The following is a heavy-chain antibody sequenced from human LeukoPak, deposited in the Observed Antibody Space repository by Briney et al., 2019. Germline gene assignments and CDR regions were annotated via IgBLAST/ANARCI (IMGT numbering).Heavy chain of an antibody. CDR2: ISWNSGSI. D-gene: IGHD6-19*01. V-gene: IGHV3-9*01. J-gene: IGHJ3*02. Sequence: GGSLRLSCAASGFIFSSYTMNWVRQAPGKGLEWVSGISWNSGSIGYADSVKGRFTISRDNAKNSLYLQMNSLRAEDTALYYCAKDRRTVAPDAFDIWGQGTMVTVSS. CDR1: GFIFSSYT. CDR3: AKDRRTVAPDAFDI.